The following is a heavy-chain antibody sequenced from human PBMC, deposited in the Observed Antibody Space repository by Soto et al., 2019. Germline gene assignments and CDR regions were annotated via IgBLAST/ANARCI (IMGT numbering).Heavy chain of an antibody. V-gene: IGHV4-30-4*01. CDR1: GGSISSCDYY. CDR3: AREYYDSSGYYYYFDY. J-gene: IGHJ4*02. CDR2: IYYSGST. D-gene: IGHD3-22*01. Sequence: TLSLTCTVSGGSISSCDYYWSWIRQPPGKGLEWIGYIYYSGSTYYNPSLKSRVTISVDTSKNQFSLKLSSVTAADTAVYYCAREYYDSSGYYYYFDYWGQGTLVTVSS.